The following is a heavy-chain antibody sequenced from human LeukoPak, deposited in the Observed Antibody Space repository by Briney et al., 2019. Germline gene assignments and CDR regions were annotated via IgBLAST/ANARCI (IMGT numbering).Heavy chain of an antibody. Sequence: SETLSLTCTVSGGSISSYYWSWIRQPPGKGLEWIGEINHSGSTNYNPSLKSRVTISVDTSKNQFSLKLSSVTAADTAVYYCARRDCSSTSCYINYWGQGTLVTVSS. CDR2: INHSGST. V-gene: IGHV4-34*01. D-gene: IGHD2-2*02. CDR3: ARRDCSSTSCYINY. J-gene: IGHJ4*02. CDR1: GGSISSYY.